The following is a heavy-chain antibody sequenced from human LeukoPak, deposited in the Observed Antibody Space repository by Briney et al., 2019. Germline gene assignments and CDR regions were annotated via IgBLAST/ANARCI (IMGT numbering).Heavy chain of an antibody. V-gene: IGHV3-23*01. CDR2: MSGSGGST. CDR1: GFTFSTYA. D-gene: IGHD6-19*01. CDR3: AKLASGAVAAYFDY. J-gene: IGHJ4*02. Sequence: GGSLRLSCAASGFTFSTYAMSWVRQAPGKGLEWVSGMSGSGGSTYYADSVKGRFTISRDNAKKTLYLQMNSLRAEDTAVYYCAKLASGAVAAYFDYWGQGILVTLPS.